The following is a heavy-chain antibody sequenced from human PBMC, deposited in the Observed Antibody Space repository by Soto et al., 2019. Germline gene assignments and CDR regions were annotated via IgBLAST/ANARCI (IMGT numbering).Heavy chain of an antibody. CDR1: GYTFTSYG. V-gene: IGHV1-18*01. D-gene: IGHD3-9*01. CDR2: ISAYNGNT. Sequence: QVQLVQSGAEVKKPGASVKVSCKASGYTFTSYGISWVRQAPGQGLEWMGWISAYNGNTNYAQKLQGRVTMTTDASTSTAYMELRSLRSDDTAVYYCARDPANSVILTGYSQGGFDPWGQGTLVTVSS. CDR3: ARDPANSVILTGYSQGGFDP. J-gene: IGHJ5*02.